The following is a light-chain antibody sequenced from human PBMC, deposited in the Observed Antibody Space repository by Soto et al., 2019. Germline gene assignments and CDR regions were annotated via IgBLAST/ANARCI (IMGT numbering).Light chain of an antibody. V-gene: IGLV1-40*01. CDR1: SSNIGAGLD. CDR2: DDS. J-gene: IGLJ1*01. CDR3: PSYDSSLSGYV. Sequence: QSVLTQPPSVSGAPGQRVTVSCTWSSSNIGAGLDVHWYQQLPGTAPKLLIYDDSNRPSGVPDRFSGSKSGTSASLAITGLQAEDEADYYCPSYDSSLSGYVFGTGTKVTVL.